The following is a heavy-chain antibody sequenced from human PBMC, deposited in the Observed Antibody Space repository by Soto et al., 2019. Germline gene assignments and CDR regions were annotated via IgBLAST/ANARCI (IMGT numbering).Heavy chain of an antibody. Sequence: VGSLRLSCAASGFTFSSYAMSWVRQAPGKGLEWVSTISGSGGSTYYADSVKGRFTISRDNSKNTLYLQMNSLRGEDTAVYYCAKEGSSSLYYFDDSGQGTLVTVSS. D-gene: IGHD6-6*01. CDR2: ISGSGGST. V-gene: IGHV3-23*01. CDR1: GFTFSSYA. J-gene: IGHJ4*02. CDR3: AKEGSSSLYYFDD.